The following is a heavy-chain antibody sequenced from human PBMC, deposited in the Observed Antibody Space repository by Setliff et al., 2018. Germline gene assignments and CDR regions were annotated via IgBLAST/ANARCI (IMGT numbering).Heavy chain of an antibody. CDR1: GGSFSGYF. CDR3: ARQRHGGAGAHDY. Sequence: ETLSLTCDVFGGSFSGYFWAWIRQSPGKGLEWIGDVNDSGSANYKPSLKSRLTISVDTPKNQFSLKLSSVTAADTAVYYCARQRHGGAGAHDYWGQGTLVTVSS. J-gene: IGHJ4*02. V-gene: IGHV4-34*01. CDR2: VNDSGSA. D-gene: IGHD3-16*01.